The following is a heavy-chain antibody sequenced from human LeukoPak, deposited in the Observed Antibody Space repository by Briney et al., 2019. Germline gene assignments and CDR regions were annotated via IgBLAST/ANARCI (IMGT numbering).Heavy chain of an antibody. Sequence: PGGSLRLSCAASGFTFSNYGMNWVRQAPGKGLEWVSAISGSGGSTYYADSVKGRFTISRDNSKNTLYLQMNSLRAEDTAVYYCAKDNLDYFDYWGQGTLVTVSS. J-gene: IGHJ4*02. V-gene: IGHV3-23*01. CDR2: ISGSGGST. CDR3: AKDNLDYFDY. CDR1: GFTFSNYG.